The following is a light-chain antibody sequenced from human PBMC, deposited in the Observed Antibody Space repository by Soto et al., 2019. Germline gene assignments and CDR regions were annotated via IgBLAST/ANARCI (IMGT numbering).Light chain of an antibody. CDR2: DAS. V-gene: IGKV3-20*01. Sequence: ETGLTQSPGTLSLSPGERATLSCRASQSVSSSYLAGYQQKPVQAPRLLIYDASSRATGIPDRFSGSGSGTDFTLTISRLEPEDFAVYYCQKYVRSTPSWTFGQGTKVEIK. CDR3: QKYVRSTPSWT. J-gene: IGKJ1*01. CDR1: QSVSSSY.